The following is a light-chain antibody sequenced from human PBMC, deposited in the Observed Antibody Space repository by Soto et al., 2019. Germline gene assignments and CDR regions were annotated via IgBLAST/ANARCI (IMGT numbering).Light chain of an antibody. CDR1: SSNIGINY. CDR2: SNN. Sequence: QSVLTQPPSASGTPGQRVTISCSGSSSNIGINYVYWYQQLTGTAPRLLIHSNNQRPSGVPDRISGSKSGTSASLAISGLRSEDEADYYCAAWDDRLSGPVFGGGTKLTVL. V-gene: IGLV1-47*02. J-gene: IGLJ3*02. CDR3: AAWDDRLSGPV.